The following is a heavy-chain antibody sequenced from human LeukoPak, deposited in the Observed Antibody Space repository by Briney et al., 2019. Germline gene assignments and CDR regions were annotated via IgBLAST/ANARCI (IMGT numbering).Heavy chain of an antibody. CDR3: AQAGDVDYFQDIDY. CDR1: GFTFSSYA. J-gene: IGHJ4*02. D-gene: IGHD4-17*01. V-gene: IGHV3-23*01. Sequence: GGSLRLSCAASGFTFSSYAMSWVRQAPGKGLEWVSAISGSGGSTYYADSVKGRFTISRDNSKNTLYLQMNSLRAEDTAVYYCAQAGDVDYFQDIDYWGQGTLVTVSS. CDR2: ISGSGGST.